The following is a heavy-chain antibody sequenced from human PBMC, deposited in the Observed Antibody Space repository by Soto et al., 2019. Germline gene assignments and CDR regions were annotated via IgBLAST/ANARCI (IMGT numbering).Heavy chain of an antibody. CDR3: ARDAAYTFDY. CDR1: GGSISSSSYY. Sequence: QLQLQESGPGLVKPSETLSLTCTDSGGSISSSSYYWGWIRQPPGKGLEWIGSIYYSGSTYYNPSLKSRVTISVDTSKNQFSLKLSSVTAADTAVYYCARDAAYTFDYWGQGTLVTVSS. D-gene: IGHD6-13*01. J-gene: IGHJ4*02. V-gene: IGHV4-39*02. CDR2: IYYSGST.